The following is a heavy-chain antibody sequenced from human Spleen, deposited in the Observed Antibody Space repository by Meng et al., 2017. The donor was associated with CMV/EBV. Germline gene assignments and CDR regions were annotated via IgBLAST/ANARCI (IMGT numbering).Heavy chain of an antibody. Sequence: ASVKVSCKASGYTFTGYYMHWVRQAPGQGLEWMGWINPNSGGTNYAQKFQGRVTMTRDTSISTAYMELSRLRSDDTAVYYCAREGCSSTSCYFNYYYGMEVWGQGTTVTVSS. CDR2: INPNSGGT. CDR1: GYTFTGYY. CDR3: AREGCSSTSCYFNYYYGMEV. J-gene: IGHJ6*02. V-gene: IGHV1-2*02. D-gene: IGHD2-2*01.